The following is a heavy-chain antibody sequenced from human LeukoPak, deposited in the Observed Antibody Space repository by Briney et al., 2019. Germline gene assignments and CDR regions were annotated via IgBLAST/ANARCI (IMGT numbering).Heavy chain of an antibody. CDR3: ARLANYPLGYCSGGSCYGAFDI. D-gene: IGHD2-15*01. Sequence: GEPLKISCKASGYSFSDYWIGWVRPMPGKGLEWMTIIYPDDSETRYSPSLQGQVTISADKSISTAYLQWSSLKASDTAMYYCARLANYPLGYCSGGSCYGAFDIWGQGTMVTVSS. J-gene: IGHJ3*02. V-gene: IGHV5-51*01. CDR1: GYSFSDYW. CDR2: IYPDDSET.